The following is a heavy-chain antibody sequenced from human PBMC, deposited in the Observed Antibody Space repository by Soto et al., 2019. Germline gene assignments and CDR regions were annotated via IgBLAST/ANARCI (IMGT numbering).Heavy chain of an antibody. J-gene: IGHJ5*02. V-gene: IGHV4-34*01. CDR2: INHSGST. CDR1: GGSFSGYY. Sequence: SETLSLTCAVYGGSFSGYYWSWIRQPPGKGLEWIGEINHSGSTNYNPSLKSRVTISVDTAKNQFSLKLSSVTAADTAVYYCARGWRFGELLSGWFDPWGQGTLVTVSS. CDR3: ARGWRFGELLSGWFDP. D-gene: IGHD3-10*01.